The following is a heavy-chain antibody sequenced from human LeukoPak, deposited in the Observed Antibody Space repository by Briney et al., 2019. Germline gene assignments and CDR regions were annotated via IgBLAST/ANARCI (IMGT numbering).Heavy chain of an antibody. V-gene: IGHV4-4*07. CDR2: IQTSGNT. CDR1: GGPINNYY. CDR3: ARGFSPLRLPFDY. Sequence: SETLSLTCTVSGGPINNYYWSWIRQPAGKGLEWIGRIQTSGNTNYNPSLKSRVTMSVDTSKNQFSLKLSSVTAADTAVYYCARGFSPLRLPFDYWGQGTLVTVSS. D-gene: IGHD3-3*01. J-gene: IGHJ4*02.